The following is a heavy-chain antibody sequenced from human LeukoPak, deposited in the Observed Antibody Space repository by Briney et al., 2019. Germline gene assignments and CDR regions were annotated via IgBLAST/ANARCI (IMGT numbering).Heavy chain of an antibody. V-gene: IGHV3-7*03. CDR1: GLSFSNYW. CDR2: IRPDGGEQ. J-gene: IGHJ4*02. CDR3: AREHKTFDY. Sequence: GGSLRLSCVASGLSFSNYWMNWVRQAPGKGMEWVANIRPDGGEQFYVDSVKGRFTISRDNADNSLYLQLTSLRPEDTAVYYCAREHKTFDYWGQGILVTVSS.